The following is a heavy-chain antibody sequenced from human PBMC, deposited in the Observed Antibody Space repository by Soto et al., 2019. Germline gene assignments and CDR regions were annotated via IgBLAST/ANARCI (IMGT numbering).Heavy chain of an antibody. V-gene: IGHV4-39*01. CDR2: IYYSGST. J-gene: IGHJ4*02. CDR1: GGSISTSSHY. CDR3: ARSGGSGSSYFDY. Sequence: PSETLSLTCTVSGGSISTSSHYWGWVRQPPGKGLEWIGSIYYSGSTYYNPSLKSRIAVSVDTSRNQFSLKLSSVSAADAAVYYCARSGGSGSSYFDYWGQGTLVTASS. D-gene: IGHD3-10*01.